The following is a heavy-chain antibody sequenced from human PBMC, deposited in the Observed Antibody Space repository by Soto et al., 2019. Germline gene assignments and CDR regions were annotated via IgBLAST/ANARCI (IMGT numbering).Heavy chain of an antibody. CDR3: MRERGISSFYRMDV. CDR2: ITSSSSHI. V-gene: IGHV3-21*02. CDR1: GFTPTSYT. Sequence: EVQLVESGGGLVKPGGYLRLSCAASGFTPTSYTMNWVRQASGKGLEWVSSITSSSSHIYYADSVKGRFTISRDNAGNSLYLQMNSLRAEDSAVYYCMRERGISSFYRMDVWGQGTTVTVSS. J-gene: IGHJ6*02.